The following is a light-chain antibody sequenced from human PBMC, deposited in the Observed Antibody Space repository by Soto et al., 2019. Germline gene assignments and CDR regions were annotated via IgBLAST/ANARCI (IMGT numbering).Light chain of an antibody. J-gene: IGKJ2*01. CDR3: QQSNNWPYT. V-gene: IGKV3-15*01. Sequence: EIVMTQSPATLSVSPGERVTLSCRASQSVSDNLAWYQQKPGQAPRLLIYGASTRATTIPARFSGSGSRTEFTLTISSLQSEDFAVYYCQQSNNWPYTFGQGTKLDIK. CDR1: QSVSDN. CDR2: GAS.